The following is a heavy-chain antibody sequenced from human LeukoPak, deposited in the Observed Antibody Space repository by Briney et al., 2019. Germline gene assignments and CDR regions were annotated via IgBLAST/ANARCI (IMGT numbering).Heavy chain of an antibody. Sequence: ASVKVSCKASGYTFTSYYMHWVRRAPGQGLEWMGIINPSGGSTSYAQKFQGRVTMTRDTSTSTVYMELSSLRSEDTAVYYCARDRAGYSSSSHHPHYWGQGTLVTVSS. CDR3: ARDRAGYSSSSHHPHY. D-gene: IGHD6-6*01. J-gene: IGHJ4*02. CDR2: INPSGGST. V-gene: IGHV1-46*01. CDR1: GYTFTSYY.